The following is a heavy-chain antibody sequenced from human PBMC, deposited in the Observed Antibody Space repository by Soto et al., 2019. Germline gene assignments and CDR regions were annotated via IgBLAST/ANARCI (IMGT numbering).Heavy chain of an antibody. CDR3: ASREWRYYDSGPDY. V-gene: IGHV3-53*05. Sequence: GGSLRLSCAASGFSVIGKYMSWVRQAPGKGLEWVSIIYSGDSTYYADSVRGRFTISRDSSKNTLHLQMNSLRAEDTAVYYCASREWRYYDSGPDYWGQGTLVTVSS. D-gene: IGHD3-22*01. CDR1: GFSVIGKY. J-gene: IGHJ4*02. CDR2: IYSGDST.